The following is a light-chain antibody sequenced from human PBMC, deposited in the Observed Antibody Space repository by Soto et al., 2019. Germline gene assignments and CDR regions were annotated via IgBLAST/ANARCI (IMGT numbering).Light chain of an antibody. CDR3: QQYDDWPET. V-gene: IGKV1-39*01. CDR2: GAS. Sequence: DIQMTQSPSSLSASVGDRVTITCRASQNVSSYLNWYQQKPGQAPRLLIYGASSMPTGVPSRFSGSGSGTEFILTISSLQSEDFAVYYCQQYDDWPETFGQGTKVDIK. CDR1: QNVSSY. J-gene: IGKJ1*01.